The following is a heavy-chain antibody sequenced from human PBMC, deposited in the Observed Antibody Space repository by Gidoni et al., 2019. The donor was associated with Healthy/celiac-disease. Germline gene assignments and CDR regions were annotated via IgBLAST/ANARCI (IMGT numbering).Heavy chain of an antibody. J-gene: IGHJ4*02. D-gene: IGHD6-19*01. CDR3: SSGSGWYVVHSVKAMAHGIDY. Sequence: QVQRVQPGAEVTKRGSAVKVSCKASGGTVSSYALSWVRQAPGQGLEWMGGIIPIFGTANYAQKFQARVTISTDESTNAAYMELSSLRSEDAAVYSWSSGSGWYVVHSVKAMAHGIDYWGQGTLVTVSS. CDR2: IIPIFGTA. V-gene: IGHV1-69*01. CDR1: GGTVSSYA.